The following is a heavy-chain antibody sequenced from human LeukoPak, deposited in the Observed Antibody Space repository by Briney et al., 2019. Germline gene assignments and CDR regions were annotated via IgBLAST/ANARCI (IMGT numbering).Heavy chain of an antibody. V-gene: IGHV3-9*01. CDR3: ARDLDYYATDQ. D-gene: IGHD2-2*01. CDR2: ISWNSGNI. J-gene: IGHJ5*02. CDR1: GFTFDDYA. Sequence: AGGSLRLSCAGSGFTFDDYAMHWVRQTPGKGLEWVSGISWNSGNIAYADFVGGRFTISRDNAKNSLYLQMNSLRADDTAVYYCARDLDYYATDQWGQGTLVTVSS.